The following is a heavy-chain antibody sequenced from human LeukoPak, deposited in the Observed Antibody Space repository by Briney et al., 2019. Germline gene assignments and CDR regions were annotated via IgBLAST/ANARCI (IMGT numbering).Heavy chain of an antibody. Sequence: NPGGSLRLSCAASGFTFSSYSMNWVRQAPGKGLEWVSSISSSSSYIYYADSVKGRFTISRDNAKNSLYLQMNSLRAEDTAVYYCASSRPFGVWGYYMDVWGKGTTVTVSS. CDR2: ISSSSSYI. D-gene: IGHD3-10*01. V-gene: IGHV3-21*01. CDR3: ASSRPFGVWGYYMDV. CDR1: GFTFSSYS. J-gene: IGHJ6*03.